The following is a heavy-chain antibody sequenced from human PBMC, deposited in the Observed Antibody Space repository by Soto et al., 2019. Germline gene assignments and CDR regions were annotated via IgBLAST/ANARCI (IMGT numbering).Heavy chain of an antibody. Sequence: SETLSLTCTVSGASVSDYYWGWIRQPPGRGLEWIGYLYYSGSTSYNPSLKSRVTISVDTSKNQFSLKLSSVTAADTAVYYCARACSGVSCYLTTFYWRYFDYWGQGTPVTVSS. V-gene: IGHV4-59*02. D-gene: IGHD2-15*01. CDR2: LYYSGST. CDR3: ARACSGVSCYLTTFYWRYFDY. J-gene: IGHJ4*02. CDR1: GASVSDYY.